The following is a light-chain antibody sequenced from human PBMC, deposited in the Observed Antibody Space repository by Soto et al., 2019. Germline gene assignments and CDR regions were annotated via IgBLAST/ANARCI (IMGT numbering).Light chain of an antibody. CDR3: SSHKNSNTLV. CDR2: EVS. J-gene: IGLJ1*01. Sequence: QSVLTQPASVSGSPGQSITISCTGTNSDVGDYNYVSWYQQHPGKAPKLIIYEVSNRPSGISDRFSASKSGNTASLTISGLQAEDEADYYCSSHKNSNTLVFGTGTKVTVL. CDR1: NSDVGDYNY. V-gene: IGLV2-14*01.